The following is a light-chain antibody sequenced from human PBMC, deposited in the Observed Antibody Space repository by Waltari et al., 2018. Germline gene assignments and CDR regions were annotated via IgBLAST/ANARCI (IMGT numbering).Light chain of an antibody. CDR3: QQYYSYPSA. J-gene: IGKJ3*01. CDR2: AAS. CDR1: QGISTY. Sequence: AIRMTQSPSSLSASTGDRVTITCRASQGISTYLAWYQQKPGKAPKLLIYAASTLQSGVPSMFSGSGSGTDFTLTISCLQSEDFATYYCQQYYSYPSAFGPGTKVDIK. V-gene: IGKV1-8*01.